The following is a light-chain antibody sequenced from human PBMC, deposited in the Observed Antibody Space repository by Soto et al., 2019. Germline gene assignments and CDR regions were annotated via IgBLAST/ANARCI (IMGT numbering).Light chain of an antibody. CDR3: HKYERAPRT. Sequence: IQMTQSPSSLAASVVDSVTITCRSRQGINNYLAWYQQKPGKVPVPLIYSASTLKSGVSSRFSGRGAGTDFTLTLSSLQPEGFATYYCHKYERAPRTFGQGTKVDIK. J-gene: IGKJ1*01. CDR2: SAS. CDR1: QGINNY. V-gene: IGKV1-27*01.